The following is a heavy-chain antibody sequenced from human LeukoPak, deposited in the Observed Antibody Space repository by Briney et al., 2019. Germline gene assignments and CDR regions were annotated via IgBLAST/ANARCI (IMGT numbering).Heavy chain of an antibody. CDR1: GFTFSSYS. D-gene: IGHD3-10*01. V-gene: IGHV3-21*01. Sequence: GGSLRLSCAASGFTFSSYSMNWVRQAPGKGLEWVSSISSSSSYIYYADSVKGRFTISRDNAKNSLHLQMNSLRAEDTAVYYCARVTMVRGVHPLTLDYWGQGTLVTVSS. J-gene: IGHJ4*02. CDR3: ARVTMVRGVHPLTLDY. CDR2: ISSSSSYI.